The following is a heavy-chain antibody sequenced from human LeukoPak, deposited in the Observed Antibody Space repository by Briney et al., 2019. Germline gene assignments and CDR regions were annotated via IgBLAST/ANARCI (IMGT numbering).Heavy chain of an antibody. CDR1: GFSFSIYR. CDR2: ISGSGGST. V-gene: IGHV3-23*01. D-gene: IGHD6-19*01. J-gene: IGHJ3*02. Sequence: GGSLRLSCAASGFSFSIYRMNWVRQAPGKGPEWVSAISGSGGSTYYADSVKGRFTISRDNSKNTLYLQMNSLRAEDTAVYYCAKPPPRLGSHDAFDIWGQGTMVTVSS. CDR3: AKPPPRLGSHDAFDI.